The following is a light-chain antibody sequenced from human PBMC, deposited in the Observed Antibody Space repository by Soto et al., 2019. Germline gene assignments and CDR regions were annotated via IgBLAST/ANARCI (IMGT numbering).Light chain of an antibody. CDR3: QQRKHWPPIT. Sequence: EIVMTQSPATLSVSPGERATLSCRASQSISSNLAWYQQKNGQTPRLLIYGASTRAAGIPARFSGSGSGTVFTLTIGSLEPEDSAVYYCQQRKHWPPITFGQGTRLEIK. V-gene: IGKV3-15*01. CDR1: QSISSN. J-gene: IGKJ5*01. CDR2: GAS.